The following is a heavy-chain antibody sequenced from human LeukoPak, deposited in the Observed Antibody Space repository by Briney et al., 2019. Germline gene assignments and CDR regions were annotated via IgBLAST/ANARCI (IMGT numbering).Heavy chain of an antibody. V-gene: IGHV4-59*13. Sequence: PSETLFLTCTVSGGSISSYYWSWIRQPPGKGLEWIGYIYSSGSTNYNPSLKSRVTISVDTSKNQLSLKLNSVTAADTAVYYCARAHSSSWYMDYWGQGTLVTVSS. CDR3: ARAHSSSWYMDY. CDR2: IYSSGST. D-gene: IGHD6-13*01. J-gene: IGHJ4*02. CDR1: GGSISSYY.